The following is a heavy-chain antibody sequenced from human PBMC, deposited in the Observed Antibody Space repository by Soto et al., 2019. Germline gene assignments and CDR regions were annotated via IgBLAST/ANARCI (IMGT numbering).Heavy chain of an antibody. CDR1: GYTFTSYG. CDR3: ARGVPSTSCQCAFDY. D-gene: IGHD2-2*01. V-gene: IGHV1-18*01. J-gene: IGHJ4*02. CDR2: ISASSGNT. Sequence: ASVKVSCKASGYTFTSYGISWVRQAPGQGLEWMGLISASSGNTNYAQKFQGRVTMTRDTSTSTVYMELSSLRSEDTAVYYCARGVPSTSCQCAFDYWGQGTLVTVSS.